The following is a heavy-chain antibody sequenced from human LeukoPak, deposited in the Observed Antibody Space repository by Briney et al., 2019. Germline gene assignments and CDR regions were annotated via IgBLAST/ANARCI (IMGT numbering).Heavy chain of an antibody. Sequence: SETLSLTCTVSGGSISSSSYYWGWIRQPPGKGLEWIGSIYYSGSTYYNPSHKSRVTISVDTSKYQFSLKLSSVTAADTAVYYCARHHRYSSGWYLDYWGQGTLVTVAS. V-gene: IGHV4-39*01. CDR1: GGSISSSSYY. J-gene: IGHJ4*02. D-gene: IGHD6-19*01. CDR3: ARHHRYSSGWYLDY. CDR2: IYYSGST.